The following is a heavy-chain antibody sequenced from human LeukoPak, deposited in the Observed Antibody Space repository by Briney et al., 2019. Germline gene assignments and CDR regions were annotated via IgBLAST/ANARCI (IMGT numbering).Heavy chain of an antibody. CDR2: INSDGSST. Sequence: GGSLRLSCAASGFTFSSYWMHWVRQAPGKGLVWVSRINSDGSSTSYADSVKGRFTISRDNAKNTLYLQMNSLRAEDTALYYCARDRGYYGSGGRFDIWGQGTMVTVSS. J-gene: IGHJ3*02. CDR1: GFTFSSYW. D-gene: IGHD3-10*01. V-gene: IGHV3-74*01. CDR3: ARDRGYYGSGGRFDI.